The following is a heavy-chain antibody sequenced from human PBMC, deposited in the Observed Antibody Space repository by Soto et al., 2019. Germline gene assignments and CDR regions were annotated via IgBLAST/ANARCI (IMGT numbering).Heavy chain of an antibody. J-gene: IGHJ5*02. CDR1: GGSISNYC. D-gene: IGHD3-16*01. CDR3: ASGGNWFAP. V-gene: IGHV4-59*01. CDR2: MYYNGNI. Sequence: SETLSLTCNVSGGSISNYCWTWVRQSPEKGLEWIGYMYYNGNINYNTSLKSRVTISIDTSKNQFSLTLKSVTAADTAVYYCASGGNWFAPWGQGVLLTLSS.